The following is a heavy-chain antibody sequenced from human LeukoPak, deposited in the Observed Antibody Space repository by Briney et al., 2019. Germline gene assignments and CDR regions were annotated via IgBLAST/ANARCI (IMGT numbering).Heavy chain of an antibody. CDR2: IYYSGST. D-gene: IGHD6-19*01. CDR1: GGSISSYY. Sequence: SETLSLTCTVSGGSISSYYWSWIRRPPGRGLEWIGYIYYSGSTNYNPSLKSRVTISVDTSKNQFSLKLSSVTAADTAVYYCARLSGWAFDYWGLGTLVTVSS. CDR3: ARLSGWAFDY. V-gene: IGHV4-59*01. J-gene: IGHJ4*02.